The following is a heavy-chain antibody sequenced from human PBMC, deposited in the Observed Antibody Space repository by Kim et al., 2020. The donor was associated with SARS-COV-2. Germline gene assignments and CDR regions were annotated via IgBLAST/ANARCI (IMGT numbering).Heavy chain of an antibody. Sequence: SETLSLTCAVYGGSFSGYYWSWIRQPPGKGLEWIGEINHSGSTNYNPSLKSRVTISVDTSKNQFSLKLSSVTAADTAVYYCARWCSTSCDAFDIWGQGT. CDR2: INHSGST. D-gene: IGHD2-2*01. V-gene: IGHV4-34*01. CDR3: ARWCSTSCDAFDI. J-gene: IGHJ3*02. CDR1: GGSFSGYY.